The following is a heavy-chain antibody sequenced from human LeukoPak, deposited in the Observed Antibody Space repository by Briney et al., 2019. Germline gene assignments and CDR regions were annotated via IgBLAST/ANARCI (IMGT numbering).Heavy chain of an antibody. CDR3: ARTIAAAGNYYFDY. J-gene: IGHJ4*02. CDR2: IYHSGSA. V-gene: IGHV4-30-2*01. Sequence: PSQTLSLTCTVSGGSISSGGYYWSWIRQPPGKGLEWIGYIYHSGSAYYNPSLKSRVTISVDRSKNQFSLKLSSVTAADTAVYYCARTIAAAGNYYFDYWGQGTLVTVSS. D-gene: IGHD6-13*01. CDR1: GGSISSGGYY.